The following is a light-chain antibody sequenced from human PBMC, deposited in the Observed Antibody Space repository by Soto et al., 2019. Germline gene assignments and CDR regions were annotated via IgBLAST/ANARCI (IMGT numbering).Light chain of an antibody. J-gene: IGKJ1*01. CDR3: QQYNSYSRT. CDR1: KSMSSW. CDR2: DAS. V-gene: IGKV1-5*01. Sequence: DIKMTQSPSTLSASVGHRVTITCRASKSMSSWLAWYQQKPGKAPKLLIYDASSLESGVPSRFSGSGSGTEFTLTISSLQPDDFATYYCQQYNSYSRTFGQGTKVDIK.